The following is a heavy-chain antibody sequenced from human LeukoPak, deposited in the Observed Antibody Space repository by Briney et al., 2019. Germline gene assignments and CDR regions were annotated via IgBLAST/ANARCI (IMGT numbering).Heavy chain of an antibody. CDR3: ARALRQQLLTGWFDP. Sequence: SSETLSLTCTVSGDSINSYYWTWIRQPPGKGLEWIGYIYYSGSTNYNPSLKSRVTISVDTSKNQFSLRLTSVTAADKAVYYCARALRQQLLTGWFDPWGQGTLVTVSS. CDR2: IYYSGST. V-gene: IGHV4-59*01. J-gene: IGHJ5*02. CDR1: GDSINSYY. D-gene: IGHD6-13*01.